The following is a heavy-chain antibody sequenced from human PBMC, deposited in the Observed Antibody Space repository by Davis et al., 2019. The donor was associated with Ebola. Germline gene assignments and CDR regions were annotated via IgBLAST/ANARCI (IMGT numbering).Heavy chain of an antibody. CDR3: AKMKRSSWYIAGYYYYGMDV. D-gene: IGHD6-13*01. CDR2: IFFDGSET. V-gene: IGHV3-30*18. J-gene: IGHJ6*02. Sequence: GESLKISCEASGFTFSRYGMHWVRQAPGKGPEWLTHIFFDGSETFYADSVKGRFTISRDNSKNTLYLQMNSLRAEDTAVYYCAKMKRSSWYIAGYYYYGMDVWGQGTTVTVSS. CDR1: GFTFSRYG.